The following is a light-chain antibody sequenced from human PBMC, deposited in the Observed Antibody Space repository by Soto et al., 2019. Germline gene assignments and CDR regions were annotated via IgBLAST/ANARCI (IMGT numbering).Light chain of an antibody. CDR1: QSVSSS. CDR2: GAS. Sequence: EIVMPQSPATLSVSPGERATLSCRASQSVSSSLAWYQQKPGQAPRLLIYGASTRATGIPARCSGSGSGTEFTLTISSLQSEDFAVYYCQQYNNWSPLTCGGGTKVEIK. CDR3: QQYNNWSPLT. V-gene: IGKV3-15*01. J-gene: IGKJ4*01.